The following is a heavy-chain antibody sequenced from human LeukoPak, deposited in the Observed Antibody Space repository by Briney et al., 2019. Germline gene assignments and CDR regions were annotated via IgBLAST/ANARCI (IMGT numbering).Heavy chain of an antibody. J-gene: IGHJ6*03. V-gene: IGHV4-59*01. Sequence: SETLSLTCTIPGGSISSYYWSWIRQPPGKGLEWIGYIYYSGSTNYNPSLKSRVTISVDTSKNQFSLKLSSVTAADTAVYYCARVCTSSSLPVDYYYYYMDVWGKGTTVTVSS. CDR3: ARVCTSSSLPVDYYYYYMDV. CDR2: IYYSGST. CDR1: GGSISSYY. D-gene: IGHD6-6*01.